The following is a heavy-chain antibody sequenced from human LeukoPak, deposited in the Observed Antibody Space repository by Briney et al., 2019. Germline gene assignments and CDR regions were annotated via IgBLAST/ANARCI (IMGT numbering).Heavy chain of an antibody. J-gene: IGHJ6*03. CDR1: GGSISSYY. CDR2: IYYSGST. CDR3: ARRRYNWNLALYYYMDV. D-gene: IGHD1-7*01. Sequence: SETLSLTCTVSGGSISSYYWSWIRQPPGKGLEWIGYIYYSGSTNYNPSLKSRVTISVDTSKNQFSLKLSSVTAADTAVYYCARRRYNWNLALYYYMDVWGKGTTVTVSS. V-gene: IGHV4-59*01.